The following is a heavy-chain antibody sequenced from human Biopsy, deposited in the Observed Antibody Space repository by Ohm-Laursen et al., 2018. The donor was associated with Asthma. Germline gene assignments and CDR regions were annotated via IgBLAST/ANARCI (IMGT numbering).Heavy chain of an antibody. J-gene: IGHJ5*02. CDR2: INPNGGAT. CDR1: GGTFSRYA. D-gene: IGHD7-27*01. V-gene: IGHV1-2*06. Sequence: SVKVSCKASGGTFSRYAISWVRQAPGQGLEWMGRINPNGGATIYAQKFQGRVTMTRDTSISTAYMELSRLTSDDTAVYYCARVQKSPGDRWFDPWGQGTLVTVSS. CDR3: ARVQKSPGDRWFDP.